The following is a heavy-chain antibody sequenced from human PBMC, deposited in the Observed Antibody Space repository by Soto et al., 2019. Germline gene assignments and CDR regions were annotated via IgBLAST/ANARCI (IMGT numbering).Heavy chain of an antibody. CDR1: GGSISSYY. CDR3: ARHGPALWFGELLKQNWFDP. CDR2: IYYSGST. J-gene: IGHJ5*02. D-gene: IGHD3-10*01. Sequence: SETLSLTCTVSGGSISSYYWSWIRQPPGKGLEWIGYIYYSGSTNYNPSLKSRVTISVDTSKNQFSLKLSSVTAADTAVYYCARHGPALWFGELLKQNWFDPWGQGTLVTVSS. V-gene: IGHV4-59*08.